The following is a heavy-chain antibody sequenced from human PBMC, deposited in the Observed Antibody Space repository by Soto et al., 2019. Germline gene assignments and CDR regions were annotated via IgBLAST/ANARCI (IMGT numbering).Heavy chain of an antibody. J-gene: IGHJ4*02. D-gene: IGHD3-3*01. CDR2: ISGSGGST. CDR1: GFTFSSYA. Sequence: GGSLRLSCAASGFTFSSYAMSWVRQAPGKGLEWVSAISGSGGSTYYADSVKGRFTISRDNSKSTLYLQMNSLRDEDTAVYYCARDLDWVLYDYWGQGTPVTVSS. CDR3: ARDLDWVLYDY. V-gene: IGHV3-23*01.